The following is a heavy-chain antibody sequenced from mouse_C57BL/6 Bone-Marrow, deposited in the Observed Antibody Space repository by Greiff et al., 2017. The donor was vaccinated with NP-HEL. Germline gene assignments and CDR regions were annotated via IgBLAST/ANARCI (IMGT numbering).Heavy chain of an antibody. D-gene: IGHD2-4*01. Sequence: VKLVESGAELVKPGASVKMSCKASGYTFTPYPIEWMKQNHGKSLEWIGNFHPYNDDTKYNEKFKGKATLTVEKSSSTVYLELSRLTSDDSAVYYCARAYYDYDDGAWFAYWGQGTLVTVSA. J-gene: IGHJ3*01. CDR2: FHPYNDDT. CDR1: GYTFTPYP. V-gene: IGHV1-47*01. CDR3: ARAYYDYDDGAWFAY.